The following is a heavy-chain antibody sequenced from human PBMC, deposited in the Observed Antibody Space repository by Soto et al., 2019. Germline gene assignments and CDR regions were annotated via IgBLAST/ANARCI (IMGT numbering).Heavy chain of an antibody. CDR1: GFTFSDYY. CDR2: ISSSGSTI. V-gene: IGHV3-11*01. J-gene: IGHJ4*02. CDR3: ARDTVVFDY. D-gene: IGHD4-17*01. Sequence: PGGSLRLSCAASGFTFSDYYMSWIRQAPGKGLEWVSYISSSGSTIYYADSVKGRCTICRDDAKNLLYLQRNSLISEDMAVYDRARDTVVFDYWGQGTLVTVSS.